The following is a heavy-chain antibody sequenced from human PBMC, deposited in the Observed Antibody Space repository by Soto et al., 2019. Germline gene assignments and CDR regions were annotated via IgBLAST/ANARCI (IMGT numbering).Heavy chain of an antibody. V-gene: IGHV6-1*01. CDR1: GDGVSSNSAA. CDR3: ARDQGGIAAAGTLSYYGMDG. J-gene: IGHJ6*02. CDR2: TYYRSKWYN. D-gene: IGHD6-13*01. Sequence: SQTLSLTCAISGDGVSSNSAAWNWIRQSPSRGLEWLGRTYYRSKWYNDYAVSVKSRITINPDTSKNQFSLQLNSVTPEDTAVYYCARDQGGIAAAGTLSYYGMDGWGQGTTVTVSS.